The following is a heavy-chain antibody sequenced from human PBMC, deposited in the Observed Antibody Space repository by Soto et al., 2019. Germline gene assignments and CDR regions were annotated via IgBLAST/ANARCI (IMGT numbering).Heavy chain of an antibody. CDR2: ISYDGSNK. CDR1: GFTFSSYA. V-gene: IGHV3-30-3*01. D-gene: IGHD6-6*01. Sequence: GGSLRLSCAASGFTFSSYAMHWVRQAPGKGLEWVAVISYDGSNKYYADSVKGRFTISRDNSKNTLYLQMNSLRAEDTAVYYCARLKSLAARPLDHIYYYYRMDDWGQGSTVTDS. J-gene: IGHJ6*02. CDR3: ARLKSLAARPLDHIYYYYRMDD.